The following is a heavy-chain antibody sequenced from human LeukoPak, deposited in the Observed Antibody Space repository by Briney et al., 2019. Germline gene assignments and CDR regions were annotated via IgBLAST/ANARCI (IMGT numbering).Heavy chain of an antibody. V-gene: IGHV3-74*01. J-gene: IGHJ6*04. Sequence: GGSLRLSCAASGFTFNNYWMHWVRLVPGKGLEWVSHISGDGATLNYADSVKGRFTVSRDNAKNTLHLHMQSLRPEDTGIYYCARDWCSSVSCYYVHINVWGKGTTVTVSS. CDR3: ARDWCSSVSCYYVHINV. D-gene: IGHD2-2*01. CDR2: ISGDGATL. CDR1: GFTFNNYW.